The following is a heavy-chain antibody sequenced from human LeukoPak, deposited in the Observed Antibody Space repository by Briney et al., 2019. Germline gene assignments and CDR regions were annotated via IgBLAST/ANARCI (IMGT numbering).Heavy chain of an antibody. CDR3: ARVIAARPARRTYYYMDV. Sequence: GALRLSLSASRFTFSNYWVGWVRQAPGKGLGWVANKNQDGSEKYYVDSVKGRFTISRDNAKNSLYLQMNSLRAEDTAVYHCARVIAARPARRTYYYMDVWGKGTTVTVSS. D-gene: IGHD6-6*01. CDR2: KNQDGSEK. CDR1: RFTFSNYW. J-gene: IGHJ6*03. V-gene: IGHV3-7*02.